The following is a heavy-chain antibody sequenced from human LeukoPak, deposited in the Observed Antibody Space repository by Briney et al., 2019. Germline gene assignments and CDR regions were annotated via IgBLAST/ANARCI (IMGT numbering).Heavy chain of an antibody. J-gene: IGHJ6*02. CDR3: AKDPYSSSWYGSEYYYYGMDV. Sequence: GGSLRLSCAASGFTFSSYGMHWVRQAPGKGLEWVAVISYDGSNKYYADSVKGRFTISRDNSKNTLYLQMNSLRAEDTAVYYCAKDPYSSSWYGSEYYYYGMDVWGQGTTVTVSS. CDR1: GFTFSSYG. CDR2: ISYDGSNK. V-gene: IGHV3-30*18. D-gene: IGHD6-13*01.